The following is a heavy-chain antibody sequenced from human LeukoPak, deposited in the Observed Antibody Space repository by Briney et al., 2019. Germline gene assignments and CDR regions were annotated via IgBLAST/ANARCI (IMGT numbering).Heavy chain of an antibody. Sequence: SETLSLTCTLSGGSIREYYWRWVRQAPGKGLEWIGFVYYTESTNDTPSLKSPVTISLDTSKNQFSLNLNSVDAADTAVYFCARCGNSYGTGYQFDPWSQGTLVTVSS. CDR3: ARCGNSYGTGYQFDP. D-gene: IGHD5-18*01. CDR1: GGSIREYY. J-gene: IGHJ5*02. V-gene: IGHV4-59*01. CDR2: VYYTEST.